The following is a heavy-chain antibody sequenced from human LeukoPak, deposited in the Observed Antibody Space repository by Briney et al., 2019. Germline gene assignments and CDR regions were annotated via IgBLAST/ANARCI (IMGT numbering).Heavy chain of an antibody. J-gene: IGHJ4*02. CDR1: GFTFSSYA. CDR2: ISGSGGST. D-gene: IGHD3-16*02. Sequence: GGSLRLSCAASGFTFSSYAMSWVRQAPGKGLEWVSAISGSGGSTYYADSVKGRFPISRDNSKNTLYLQMNSLRAEDTAVYYCAKGRLADYVWGSYRYYFDYWGQGTLVTVSS. CDR3: AKGRLADYVWGSYRYYFDY. V-gene: IGHV3-23*01.